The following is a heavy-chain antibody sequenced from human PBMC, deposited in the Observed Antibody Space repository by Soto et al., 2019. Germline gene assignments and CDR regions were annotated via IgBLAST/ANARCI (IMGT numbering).Heavy chain of an antibody. CDR3: ARGEEVVPDY. Sequence: SETLSLTCAVYGGSFSGYYWSWIRQPPGKGLEWIGEINHSGSTNYNPSLKSRVTISVDTSKNQFSLKLSSVTAADTAVYYCARGEEVVPDYWGQGTLVTVSS. J-gene: IGHJ4*02. CDR1: GGSFSGYY. CDR2: INHSGST. V-gene: IGHV4-34*01. D-gene: IGHD2-15*01.